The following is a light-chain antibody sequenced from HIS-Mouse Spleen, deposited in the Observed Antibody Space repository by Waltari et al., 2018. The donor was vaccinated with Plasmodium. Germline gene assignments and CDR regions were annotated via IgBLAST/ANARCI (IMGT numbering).Light chain of an antibody. V-gene: IGKV3-15*01. J-gene: IGKJ1*01. CDR3: QQYNNWPPWT. CDR2: GAS. Sequence: VITQSHATLSLSPGERASLPSRARQSVGSNLACYQQKHGQARRLLSYGASTRATGIPARFSGSGSGTEFTLTISSMKSEDFAVYYCQQYNNWPPWTFGQGTKVEIK. CDR1: QSVGSN.